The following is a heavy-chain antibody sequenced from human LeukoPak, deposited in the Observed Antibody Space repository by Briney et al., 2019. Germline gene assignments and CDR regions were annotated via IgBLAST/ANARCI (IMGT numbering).Heavy chain of an antibody. CDR3: ARGQQLVHSSADAFDI. J-gene: IGHJ3*02. Sequence: PSETLSLTCTVSGGSISSYYWSWIRQPPGKGLEWIGYIYYSGSTNYNPSLRSRVTISVDTSKNQFSLKLSSVTAADAAVYYCARGQQLVHSSADAFDIWGQGTMVTVSS. CDR1: GGSISSYY. V-gene: IGHV4-59*08. D-gene: IGHD6-13*01. CDR2: IYYSGST.